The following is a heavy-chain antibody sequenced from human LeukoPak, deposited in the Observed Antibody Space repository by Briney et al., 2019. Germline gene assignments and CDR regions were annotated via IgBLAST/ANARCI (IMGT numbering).Heavy chain of an antibody. CDR1: GGSFSGYY. CDR2: INHSGST. Sequence: SETLSLTCAVYGGSFSGYYWSWIRQPPGKGLEWVGEINHSGSTNYNPSLKSRVIISVDTSKNQFSLKLSSVTAADTAVYYCASSYSGDVWGQGTTVTVSS. V-gene: IGHV4-34*01. J-gene: IGHJ6*02. D-gene: IGHD2-21*01. CDR3: ASSYSGDV.